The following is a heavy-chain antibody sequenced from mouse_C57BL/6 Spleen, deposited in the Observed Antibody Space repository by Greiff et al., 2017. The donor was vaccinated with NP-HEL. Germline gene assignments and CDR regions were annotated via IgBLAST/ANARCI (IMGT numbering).Heavy chain of an antibody. Sequence: EVQLQQSGPELVKPGASVKISCKASGYSFTGYYMNWVKQSPEKSLEWIGEINPSTGGTTYNQKFKAKATLTVDKSSSTAYMQLKSLTSEDSAVYYCARGAYYDYDGGFADWGQGTLVTVSA. J-gene: IGHJ3*01. CDR3: ARGAYYDYDGGFAD. V-gene: IGHV1-42*01. CDR1: GYSFTGYY. CDR2: INPSTGGT. D-gene: IGHD2-4*01.